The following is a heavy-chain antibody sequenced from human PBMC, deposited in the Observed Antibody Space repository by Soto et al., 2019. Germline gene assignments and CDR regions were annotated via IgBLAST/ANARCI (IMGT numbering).Heavy chain of an antibody. Sequence: PSETLSLTCTVSGGSISSGFFYWSWIRQHPGKGLEWIGYIYYSGTTYYNPSLKSRLTISVVTSKNQFSLDLSSVTAADTAVYYCARDRSGYSSIDYWGQGTLVTVSS. V-gene: IGHV4-31*03. CDR1: GGSISSGFFY. D-gene: IGHD3-3*01. CDR3: ARDRSGYSSIDY. J-gene: IGHJ4*02. CDR2: IYYSGTT.